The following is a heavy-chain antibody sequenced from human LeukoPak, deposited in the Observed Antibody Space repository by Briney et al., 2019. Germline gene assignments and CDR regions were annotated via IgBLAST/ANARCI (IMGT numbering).Heavy chain of an antibody. CDR1: VAPIRGYY. CDR2: IHSSGGP. V-gene: IGHV4-4*07. D-gene: IGHD2-8*01. CDR3: AREGIYCTPDCCRAWFVP. J-gene: IGHJ5*02. Sequence: NLSATLSLTCGVPVAPIRGYYWSWIRPPANKGLGWIGRIHSSGGPNYTFSFKSRVTMSIDTSRNHLSLRLTSVTAADTAVYYGAREGIYCTPDCCRAWFVPWGQGNLVTVSS.